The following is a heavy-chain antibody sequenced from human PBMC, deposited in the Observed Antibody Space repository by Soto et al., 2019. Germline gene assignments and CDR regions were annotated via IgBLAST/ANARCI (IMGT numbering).Heavy chain of an antibody. CDR2: IYYSGST. Sequence: PSETLSLTCTVSGGSISSGDYYWSWTRQPPGKGLEWIGYIYYSGSTYYNPSFQGHVTISADKSISTAYLQWSSLKASDTAMYYCARQSSYYYDSTGLRAFDVWGQGTMVTVSS. J-gene: IGHJ3*01. V-gene: IGHV4-30-4*01. CDR1: GGSISSGDYY. CDR3: ARQSSYYYDSTGLRAFDV. D-gene: IGHD3-22*01.